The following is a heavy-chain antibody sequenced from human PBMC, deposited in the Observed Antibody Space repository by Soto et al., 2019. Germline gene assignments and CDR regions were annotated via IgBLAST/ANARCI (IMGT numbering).Heavy chain of an antibody. J-gene: IGHJ4*02. CDR2: IYYSGST. D-gene: IGHD6-13*01. CDR3: AREIAAAGTGDY. Sequence: PSETLSLTCTVSGGSISSGDCYWSWIRQPPGKGLEWIGYIYYSGSTYYNPSLKSRVTISVDTSKNQFSLKLSSVTAADTAVYYCAREIAAAGTGDYWGQGTLVTVSS. V-gene: IGHV4-30-4*01. CDR1: GGSISSGDCY.